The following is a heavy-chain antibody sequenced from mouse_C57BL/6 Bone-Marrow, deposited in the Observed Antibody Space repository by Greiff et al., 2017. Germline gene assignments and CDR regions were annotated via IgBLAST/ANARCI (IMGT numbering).Heavy chain of an antibody. D-gene: IGHD2-5*01. Sequence: DVMLVESGGGLVKPGGSLKLSCAASGFTFSSYAMSWVRQTPEKRLEWVATISDGGSYTYYPDNVKGRFTISSDNAKNNLYLQMSHLKSEDTAMYYCARKGSNSAWFAYWGQGTLVTVSA. CDR1: GFTFSSYA. J-gene: IGHJ3*01. CDR3: ARKGSNSAWFAY. CDR2: ISDGGSYT. V-gene: IGHV5-4*03.